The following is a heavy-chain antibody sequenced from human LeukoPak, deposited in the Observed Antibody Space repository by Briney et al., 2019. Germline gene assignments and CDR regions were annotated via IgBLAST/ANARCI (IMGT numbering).Heavy chain of an antibody. J-gene: IGHJ4*02. CDR1: GFTFSRYA. V-gene: IGHV3-30*04. Sequence: GGSLRLSCAASGFTFSRYAMHWVRQAPGKGLEWVAVISYDGSTKYYADSVKGQFTISRDDSKNTLSLQMNSLRVEDTAVYYCARDLAWGAFDYWGQGTLVTVSS. CDR2: ISYDGSTK. CDR3: ARDLAWGAFDY. D-gene: IGHD7-27*01.